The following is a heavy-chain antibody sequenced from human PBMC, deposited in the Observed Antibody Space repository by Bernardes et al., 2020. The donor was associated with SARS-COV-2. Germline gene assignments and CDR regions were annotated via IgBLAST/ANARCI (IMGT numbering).Heavy chain of an antibody. J-gene: IGHJ5*02. CDR3: ARDRAVNWFDP. D-gene: IGHD3-10*01. CDR2: IKQDGTEK. CDR1: RFTFSNYW. V-gene: IGHV3-7*01. Sequence: GGSLRLSCAASRFTFSNYWMSWVRQAPGKGLEWVANIKQDGTEKYYVDSVKGRFTISRDNAKNSLYLQMNSLRAEDMAVYFCARDRAVNWFDPWGQGTLVTVSS.